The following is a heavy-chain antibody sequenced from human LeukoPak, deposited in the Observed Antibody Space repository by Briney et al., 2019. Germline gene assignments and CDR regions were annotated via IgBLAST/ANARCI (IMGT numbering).Heavy chain of an antibody. J-gene: IGHJ4*02. CDR2: INYSGST. CDR1: GGSISSSGYS. Sequence: LETLSLTCTVSGGSISSSGYSWGWIRQPPGKGLEWIGNINYSGSTYYNPSLKSRVTIFVDTSKNQFSLKVTSVTAADTAVYFCARRVTGDLRRFDYWGQGTLVTVSS. D-gene: IGHD7-27*01. CDR3: ARRVTGDLRRFDY. V-gene: IGHV4-39*01.